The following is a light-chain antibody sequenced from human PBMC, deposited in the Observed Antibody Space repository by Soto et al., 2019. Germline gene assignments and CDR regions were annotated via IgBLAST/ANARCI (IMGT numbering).Light chain of an antibody. V-gene: IGKV3-20*01. CDR2: GAS. J-gene: IGKJ4*01. Sequence: EIVLTQSPGTLSLSAGEGVSLSCRASQTVTNNYLAWYQQKPDQAPMLLIFGASNRATGIPDRWSGSGSGGDFILSISRREAEDVAVDYCQQYGSSPLTFGGGARVEIK. CDR1: QTVTNNY. CDR3: QQYGSSPLT.